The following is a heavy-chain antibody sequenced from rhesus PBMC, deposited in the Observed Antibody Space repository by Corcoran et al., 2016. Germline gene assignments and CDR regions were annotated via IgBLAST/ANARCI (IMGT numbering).Heavy chain of an antibody. CDR1: GGSISDSYR. J-gene: IGHJ6*01. CDR2: IYGGSTSS. D-gene: IGHD3-16*01. V-gene: IGHV4S10*01. CDR3: ARDLDYSVGGGLDS. Sequence: QVQLQESGPGVVKPSETLSLTCAVSGGSISDSYRWSWIRQPPGKGLEWIGYIYGGSTSSNYNPSRKSRCTIAKETSKNQFALKLSSVTAADTAVYYCARDLDYSVGGGLDSWGQGVVVTVSS.